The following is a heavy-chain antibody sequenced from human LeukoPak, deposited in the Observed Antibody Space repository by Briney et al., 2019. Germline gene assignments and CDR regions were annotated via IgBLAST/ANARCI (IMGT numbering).Heavy chain of an antibody. Sequence: GGSLRLSCAGSGFTFSTYTMNWVRQSSGRGLEWVSTISSSGALHYADSVKGRLTISRDSAKNSLYLQMNSLRAEDTAVYYCVRDSSYSHFDYWGQGTLVTVSS. CDR2: ISSSGAL. CDR1: GFTFSTYT. CDR3: VRDSSYSHFDY. D-gene: IGHD4-11*01. J-gene: IGHJ4*02. V-gene: IGHV3-48*01.